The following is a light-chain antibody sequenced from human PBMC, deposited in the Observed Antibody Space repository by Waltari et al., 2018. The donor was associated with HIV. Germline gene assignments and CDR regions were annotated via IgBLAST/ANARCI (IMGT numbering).Light chain of an antibody. J-gene: IGKJ1*01. CDR2: CAS. CDR1: QRIDTTS. CDR3: LQDYNVPGA. V-gene: IGKV3D-7*01. Sequence: VLTQSPGTLSVSPGERATLSCRASQRIDTTSVSWYQHKAGQPPRLIIYCASTRASGIPPRVSGSGSGTDFTLTISGLQPEDFASYYCLQDYNVPGAFGQGTRVEIK.